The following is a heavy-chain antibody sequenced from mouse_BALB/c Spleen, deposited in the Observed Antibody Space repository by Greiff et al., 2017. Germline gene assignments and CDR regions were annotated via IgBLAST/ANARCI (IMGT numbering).Heavy chain of an antibody. V-gene: IGHV1-67*01. J-gene: IGHJ4*01. D-gene: IGHD2-1*01. CDR1: GYTFTDYA. CDR2: FSTYYGNT. CDR3: ARGGYGNYGANAMDY. Sequence: QVQLQQSGPELVRPGVSVKISCKGSGYTFTDYAMHWVKQSHAKSLEWIGVFSTYYGNTNYNQKFKGKATMTVDKSSSTAYMELARLTSEDSAIYYCARGGYGNYGANAMDYWGQGTSVTVSS.